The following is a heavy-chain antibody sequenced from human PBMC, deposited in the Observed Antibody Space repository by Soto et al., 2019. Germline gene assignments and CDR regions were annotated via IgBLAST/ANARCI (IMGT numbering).Heavy chain of an antibody. CDR1: GYSFTSYW. V-gene: IGHV5-10-1*01. J-gene: IGHJ6*04. CDR2: IDPSDSYT. Sequence: PGESLKISCKGSGYSFTSYWISWVRQMPGKGLEWMGRIDPSDSYTNYSPSFQGHVTISADKSISTAYLQWSSLKASDTAMYYCARIAGLDSSSLTHLPYYYYGMDVWGRGTTVTVSS. D-gene: IGHD6-6*01. CDR3: ARIAGLDSSSLTHLPYYYYGMDV.